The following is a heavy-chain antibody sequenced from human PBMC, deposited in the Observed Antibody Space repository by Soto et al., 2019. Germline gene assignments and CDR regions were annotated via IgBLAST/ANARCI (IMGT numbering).Heavy chain of an antibody. J-gene: IGHJ4*02. CDR1: GFTFSSYA. D-gene: IGHD6-6*01. Sequence: QVQLVESGGGVVQPGRSLRLSCAASGFTFSSYAMHWVRQAPGKGLEWVAVISYDGSNKYYADSVKGRFTISRDNSKNTLYLQMNSLRAEDTAVYYCARDSSPVEYSSPLVFDYWGQGTLVTVSS. CDR2: ISYDGSNK. CDR3: ARDSSPVEYSSPLVFDY. V-gene: IGHV3-30-3*01.